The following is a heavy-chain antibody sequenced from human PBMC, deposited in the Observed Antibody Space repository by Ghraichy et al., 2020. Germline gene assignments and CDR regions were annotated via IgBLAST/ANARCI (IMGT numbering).Heavy chain of an antibody. CDR1: GYTFSTYD. Sequence: ALVKVSCKASGYTFSTYDINWVRQATGQGLEWMGWMSPSSGKTGYAQKFQGRVTITRDTSINTAYMELSSLRSDDTAVYYCARNLYGSGIFEDWGQGTLVTVSS. CDR2: MSPSSGKT. J-gene: IGHJ4*02. CDR3: ARNLYGSGIFED. D-gene: IGHD3-10*01. V-gene: IGHV1-8*03.